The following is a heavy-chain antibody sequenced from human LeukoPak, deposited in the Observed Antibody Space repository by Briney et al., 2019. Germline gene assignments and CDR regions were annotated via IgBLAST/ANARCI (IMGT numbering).Heavy chain of an antibody. CDR2: IYYSGST. D-gene: IGHD3-3*01. CDR1: GGSISSSNYY. V-gene: IGHV4-39*07. J-gene: IGHJ4*02. CDR3: ARVFWSGFYYFDY. Sequence: SETLSLTCTVSGGSISSSNYYWGWIRQPPGKGLEWIGSIYYSGSTYHNPSRKSRVTISVDTSKNQFSLKLSSVTAADTAVYYCARVFWSGFYYFDYWGQGTLVTVSS.